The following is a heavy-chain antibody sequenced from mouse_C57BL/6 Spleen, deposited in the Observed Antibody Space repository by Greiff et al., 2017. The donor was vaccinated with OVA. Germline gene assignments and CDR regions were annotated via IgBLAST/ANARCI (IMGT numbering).Heavy chain of an antibody. J-gene: IGHJ1*03. V-gene: IGHV5-9*01. D-gene: IGHD2-4*01. CDR1: GFTFSSYT. CDR2: ISGGGGNT. CDR3: ARHDDYDEAWYFDV. Sequence: EVQVVESGGGLVKPGGSLKLSCAASGFTFSSYTMSWVRQTPEKRLEWVATISGGGGNTYYPDSVKGRFTISRDNAKNTLYLQMSSLRSEDTALYYCARHDDYDEAWYFDVWGTGTTVTVSS.